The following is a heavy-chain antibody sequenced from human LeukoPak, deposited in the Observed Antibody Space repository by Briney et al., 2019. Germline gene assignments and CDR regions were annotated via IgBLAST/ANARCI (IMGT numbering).Heavy chain of an antibody. CDR1: RFTFSKYW. Sequence: GGSLRVSCEASRFTFSKYWMSWVRQAPGKGLEWVANIKKEDGSEKNYVDSVKGRFTISRDNAKNSLYLQMNSLRAEDTAVYYCARTVVPAATRINWFDPWGQGTLVTVSS. CDR3: ARTVVPAATRINWFDP. V-gene: IGHV3-7*01. D-gene: IGHD2-2*01. J-gene: IGHJ5*02. CDR2: IKKEDGSEK.